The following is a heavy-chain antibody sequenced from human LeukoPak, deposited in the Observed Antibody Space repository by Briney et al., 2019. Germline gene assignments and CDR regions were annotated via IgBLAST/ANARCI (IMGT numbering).Heavy chain of an antibody. Sequence: ASVKVSCKASGGTFISYAISWVRQAPGQGLEWMGGIIPIFGTANYAQKFQGRVTITADESTSTAYMELSSLRSEDTAVYYCAREADSSGYYRYYYYGMDVWGQGTTVTVSS. CDR2: IIPIFGTA. CDR1: GGTFISYA. V-gene: IGHV1-69*13. J-gene: IGHJ6*02. CDR3: AREADSSGYYRYYYYGMDV. D-gene: IGHD3-22*01.